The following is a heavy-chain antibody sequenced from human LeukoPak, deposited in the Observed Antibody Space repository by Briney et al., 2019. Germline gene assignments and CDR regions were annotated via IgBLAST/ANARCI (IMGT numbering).Heavy chain of an antibody. CDR1: GFTVNSNY. V-gene: IGHV3-66*01. CDR2: VYSGGRT. Sequence: GGSLRLSCAASGFTVNSNYMSWVRQAPGKGLEWVSVVYSGGRTYYADSVKGRFTISRDDSTNTLYLLMNSLRAEDTAVYYCARGYLTDYWGQGTLVTVSS. D-gene: IGHD1-26*01. J-gene: IGHJ4*02. CDR3: ARGYLTDY.